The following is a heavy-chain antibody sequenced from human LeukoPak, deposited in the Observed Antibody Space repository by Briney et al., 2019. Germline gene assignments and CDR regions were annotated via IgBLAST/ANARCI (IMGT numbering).Heavy chain of an antibody. CDR3: AKSIPGIAAARFGYMDV. CDR2: IRYDGSNK. J-gene: IGHJ6*03. CDR1: GFTFSSYG. D-gene: IGHD6-13*01. Sequence: GGSLRLSCAASGFTFSSYGMHWVRQAPGKGLEWVAFIRYDGSNKYYADSVKGRFTISRDNSKNTLYLQMNSLRAEDTAVYYCAKSIPGIAAARFGYMDVWGKGTTVTVSS. V-gene: IGHV3-30*02.